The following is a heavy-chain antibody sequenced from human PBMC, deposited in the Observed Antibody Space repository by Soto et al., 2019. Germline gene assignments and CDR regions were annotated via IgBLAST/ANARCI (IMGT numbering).Heavy chain of an antibody. V-gene: IGHV3-30-3*01. CDR3: ARPPDYDFWSGDNYYYYGMDV. D-gene: IGHD3-3*01. J-gene: IGHJ6*02. CDR1: GFTFSSYA. Sequence: QVQLVESGGGVVQPGRSLRLSCAASGFTFSSYAMHWVRQAPGKGLEWVAVISYDGSNKYYADSVKGRFTISRDNSKNTLYLQMNSLRAEDTAVYYCARPPDYDFWSGDNYYYYGMDVWGQGTTVTVSS. CDR2: ISYDGSNK.